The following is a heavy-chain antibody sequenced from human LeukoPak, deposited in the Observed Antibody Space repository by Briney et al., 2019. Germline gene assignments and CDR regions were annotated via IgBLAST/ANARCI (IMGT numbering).Heavy chain of an antibody. CDR3: AREGYYDISGTSRAFDI. CDR1: GFTVSSNY. CDR2: IYSDDDT. V-gene: IGHV3-66*02. J-gene: IGHJ3*02. D-gene: IGHD3-22*01. Sequence: GGSLRLSCGASGFTVSSNYMSWVRQAPGKGLEWVSLIYSDDDTYYADSVKGRFTISRDNSKNTLYLQMNSLRTEDTAVYYCAREGYYDISGTSRAFDIWGQGTMVTVSS.